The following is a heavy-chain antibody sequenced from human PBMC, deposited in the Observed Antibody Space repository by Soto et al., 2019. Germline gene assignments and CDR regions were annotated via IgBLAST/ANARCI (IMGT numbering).Heavy chain of an antibody. J-gene: IGHJ5*02. CDR2: IYYSGST. Sequence: SETLSLTCTVSGGSIGSYYWSWIRQPPGKGLEWIGYIYYSGSTNYNPSLKSRVTISVDTSKNQFSLKLSSVTAADTAVYYCARVARRCSGGSCYRNWFDPWGQGTLVTVSS. CDR3: ARVARRCSGGSCYRNWFDP. CDR1: GGSIGSYY. D-gene: IGHD2-15*01. V-gene: IGHV4-59*01.